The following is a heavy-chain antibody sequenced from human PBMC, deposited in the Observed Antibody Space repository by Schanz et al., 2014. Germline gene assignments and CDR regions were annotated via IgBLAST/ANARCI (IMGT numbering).Heavy chain of an antibody. CDR1: GYAFTTYG. Sequence: QVQLVQSGAAVKKPGASVRVSCKVSGYAFTTYGISWVRQAPGQGPEFMGWISTFRNEDTNSAQRFQGRLTMTTDTPTITADMELGRPISDGAAVYYCARGFDVWDRWGQGTLVIVSS. D-gene: IGHD3-3*01. J-gene: IGHJ4*02. CDR2: ISTFRNEDT. V-gene: IGHV1-18*01. CDR3: ARGFDVWDR.